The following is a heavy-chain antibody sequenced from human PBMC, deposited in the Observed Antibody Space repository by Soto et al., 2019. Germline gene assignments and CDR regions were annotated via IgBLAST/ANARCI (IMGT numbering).Heavy chain of an antibody. V-gene: IGHV4-59*01. J-gene: IGHJ6*02. D-gene: IGHD6-19*01. CDR2: IYYSGST. CDR3: ARGNIEGMADYYGMDV. Sequence: NPSETLSLTXTVSGGSISSYYWSWIRQPPGKGLEWIGYIYYSGSTNYNPSLKSRVTISVDTSKNQFSLKLSSVTAADTAVYYCARGNIEGMADYYGMDVWGQGTTVTVSS. CDR1: GGSISSYY.